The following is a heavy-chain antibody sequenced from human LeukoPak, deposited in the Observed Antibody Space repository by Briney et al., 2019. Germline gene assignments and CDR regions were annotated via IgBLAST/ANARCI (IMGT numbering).Heavy chain of an antibody. CDR3: ARELVEEADVDY. CDR1: GFTFSTYS. CDR2: ISSDGRNT. J-gene: IGHJ4*02. V-gene: IGHV3-30*03. Sequence: GGSLRLSCAASGFTFSTYSMHWVRQAPGKGLQWVAVISSDGRNTYYADSVKGRFTISRDSSKNTLHLQMNSLRPEDTAVYYCARELVEEADVDYWGQGTLVTVSS. D-gene: IGHD6-19*01.